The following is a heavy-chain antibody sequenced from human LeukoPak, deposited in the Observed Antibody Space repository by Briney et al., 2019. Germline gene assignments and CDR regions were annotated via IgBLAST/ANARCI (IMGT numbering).Heavy chain of an antibody. CDR3: TRGFSGNLDV. J-gene: IGHJ6*03. V-gene: IGHV1-18*01. Sequence: GASVKVFCKTSGYSFDSYGISWVRQAPGQGLEWMALISTYNGNTDYAQNFQGRVTLTTDTSTRTVYMDLRSLTSDDTAVYYCTRGFSGNLDVWGKGTTVTVS. CDR2: ISTYNGNT. CDR1: GYSFDSYG. D-gene: IGHD1-14*01.